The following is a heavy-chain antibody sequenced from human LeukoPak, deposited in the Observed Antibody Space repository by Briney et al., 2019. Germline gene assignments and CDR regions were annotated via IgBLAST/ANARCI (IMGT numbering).Heavy chain of an antibody. CDR2: IGAGFDT. Sequence: AGGSLRLSCAASGLTFSTYDFHWVRQVTGKGLQRVSAIGAGFDTYYQDSVRGRFTISRENAKNSLYLQMNSLTVGDTAVYYCAREDSTRSGVRELDYWGQGILVTVSS. CDR3: AREDSTRSGVRELDY. CDR1: GLTFSTYD. J-gene: IGHJ4*02. D-gene: IGHD3-10*01. V-gene: IGHV3-13*01.